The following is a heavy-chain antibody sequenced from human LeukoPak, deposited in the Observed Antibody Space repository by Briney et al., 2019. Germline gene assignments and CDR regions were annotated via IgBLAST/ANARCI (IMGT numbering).Heavy chain of an antibody. CDR2: ISWNSGRI. J-gene: IGHJ4*02. CDR3: AKDMRTDAAGTLDY. Sequence: GRSLRLSCAASGFTFDDYAMHWVRQAPGKGVEWVSGISWNSGRIGYGDYVKGRFTISRDNAKNSLYLQMNSLRAEDTALYYCAKDMRTDAAGTLDYWGQGTLVTVSS. V-gene: IGHV3-9*01. D-gene: IGHD6-13*01. CDR1: GFTFDDYA.